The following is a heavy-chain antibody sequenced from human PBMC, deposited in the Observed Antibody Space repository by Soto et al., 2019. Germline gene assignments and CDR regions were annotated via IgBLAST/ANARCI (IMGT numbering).Heavy chain of an antibody. V-gene: IGHV3-30*18. CDR1: GFTFSSYG. CDR2: ISYAGSNK. Sequence: QVQLVESGGGVVQPGRSLRLSCAASGFTFSSYGMHWVRQAPGKGLEWVAVISYAGSNKYYGDSVKGRFTIARDNSKNTLYLQMNSLRAEDTAVYYCAKATSWFGELFGVHYWGQGTLVTVSS. J-gene: IGHJ4*02. D-gene: IGHD3-10*01. CDR3: AKATSWFGELFGVHY.